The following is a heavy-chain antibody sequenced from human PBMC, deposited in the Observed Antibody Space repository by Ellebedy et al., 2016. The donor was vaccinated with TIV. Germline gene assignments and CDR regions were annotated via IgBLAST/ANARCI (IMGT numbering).Heavy chain of an antibody. Sequence: KVSXXGSGYSFTSYWIGWVRQMPGKGLEWMGIIYPGDSDTRYSPSFQGQVTISADKSISTAYLQWSSLKASDTAMYYCARHSSGYMTPLGYWGQGTLVTVSS. J-gene: IGHJ4*02. CDR2: IYPGDSDT. CDR3: ARHSSGYMTPLGY. D-gene: IGHD3-22*01. CDR1: GYSFTSYW. V-gene: IGHV5-51*01.